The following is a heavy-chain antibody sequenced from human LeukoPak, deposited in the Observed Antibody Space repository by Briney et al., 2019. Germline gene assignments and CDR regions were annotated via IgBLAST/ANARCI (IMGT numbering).Heavy chain of an antibody. CDR3: ATDGGSTGYYGRSDY. D-gene: IGHD3-22*01. CDR1: GFTFTNAW. Sequence: PGGSLRLSCAASGFTFTNAWMTWVRQAPGKGLEWVGRIKSKADAGTTDYAAPVKGRFTISRDDSKNTLYLQMNSPKTEDTAVYYCATDGGSTGYYGRSDYWGQGTLVTVSS. CDR2: IKSKADAGTT. V-gene: IGHV3-15*01. J-gene: IGHJ4*02.